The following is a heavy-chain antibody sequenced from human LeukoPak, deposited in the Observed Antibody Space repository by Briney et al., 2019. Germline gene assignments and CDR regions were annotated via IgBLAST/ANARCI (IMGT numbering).Heavy chain of an antibody. CDR1: GFTFSDYY. Sequence: PGGSLRLSCAASGFTFSDYYMSWIRQAPGKGLEWVSYISSSGSTIYYADSVKGRFTISRDNAKNSLYLQMNSLRAEDTAVYYCARDQQSYGDYDAFDIWGQGTKVTVSS. CDR3: ARDQQSYGDYDAFDI. V-gene: IGHV3-11*04. D-gene: IGHD4-17*01. J-gene: IGHJ3*02. CDR2: ISSSGSTI.